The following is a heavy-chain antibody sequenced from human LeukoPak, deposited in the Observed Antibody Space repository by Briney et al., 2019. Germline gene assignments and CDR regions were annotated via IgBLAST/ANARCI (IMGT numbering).Heavy chain of an antibody. CDR1: GGSFSGYY. V-gene: IGHV4-34*01. D-gene: IGHD3-3*01. J-gene: IGHJ5*02. CDR3: ARGNPGDEYYDFWSGYLNWFDP. CDR2: INHSGST. Sequence: SETLSLTCAVYGGSFSGYYWSWIRQPPGKGLEWIGEINHSGSTNYNPSLKSRVTISVDTSKNQFSLKLSSVTAADTAVYYSARGNPGDEYYDFWSGYLNWFDPWGQGTLVTVSS.